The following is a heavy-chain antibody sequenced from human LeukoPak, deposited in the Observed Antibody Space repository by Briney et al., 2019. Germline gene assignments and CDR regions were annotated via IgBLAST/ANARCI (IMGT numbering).Heavy chain of an antibody. V-gene: IGHV1-69*04. J-gene: IGHJ2*01. Sequence: GASVKVSCKASGGTFSSYAISWVRQAPGQGLEWMGRSIPMVGIANYAQKFQGRGTITADNSTSTAYMELSSLRSEDTAVYYCARDWDSSGWYVWYFDLWGRGPLVTVSS. CDR2: SIPMVGIA. CDR3: ARDWDSSGWYVWYFDL. CDR1: GGTFSSYA. D-gene: IGHD6-19*01.